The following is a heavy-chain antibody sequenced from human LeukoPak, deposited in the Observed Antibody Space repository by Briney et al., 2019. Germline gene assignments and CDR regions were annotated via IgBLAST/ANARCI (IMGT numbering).Heavy chain of an antibody. D-gene: IGHD1-7*01. J-gene: IGHJ1*01. V-gene: IGHV1-24*01. CDR2: FDPEADET. CDR3: ATIITGTTIEYLQH. Sequence: TXXSXXWVRQAPGKGLEWMGSFDPEADETFYAQKFQGRVTMTEDTSTDTAYMELSNLGSEDTAVYYCATIITGTTIEYLQHWGQGALVTVSS. CDR1: TXXS.